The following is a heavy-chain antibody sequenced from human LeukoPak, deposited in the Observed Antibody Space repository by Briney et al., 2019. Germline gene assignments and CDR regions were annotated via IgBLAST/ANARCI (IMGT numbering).Heavy chain of an antibody. Sequence: GGSLRLSCAASGFTFSDHYMDWVRQAPGKGLEWVGRTRNKANSYTTEYAASVKGRFTISRDDSKNSLYLQMNSLKTEDTAVYYCAREVGQQLVFYYYYYMDVWGKGTTVTVSS. CDR1: GFTFSDHY. CDR3: AREVGQQLVFYYYYYMDV. V-gene: IGHV3-72*01. CDR2: TRNKANSYTT. J-gene: IGHJ6*03. D-gene: IGHD6-13*01.